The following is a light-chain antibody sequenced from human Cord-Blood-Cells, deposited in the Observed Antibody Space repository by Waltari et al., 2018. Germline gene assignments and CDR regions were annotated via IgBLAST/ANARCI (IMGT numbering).Light chain of an antibody. CDR1: SGSIASNY. CDR2: EDN. CDR3: QSYDSSNQV. J-gene: IGLJ3*02. V-gene: IGLV6-57*01. Sequence: NFMLTQPHSVSESPGKTVTISCTRSSGSIASNYVQWYQQCPGSSPTPVIYEDNQRPSGDPDRFSGSIDSSSNSAYLTISGLKTEDEADYYCQSYDSSNQVFGGGTKLTVL.